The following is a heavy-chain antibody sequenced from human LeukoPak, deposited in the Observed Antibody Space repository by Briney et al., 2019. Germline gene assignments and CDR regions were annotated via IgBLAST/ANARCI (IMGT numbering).Heavy chain of an antibody. CDR1: GFTFSSYA. V-gene: IGHV3-23*01. D-gene: IGHD3-9*01. CDR2: ISGSGGST. Sequence: GSLRLSCAASGFTFSSYAMSWVRQAPGKGLEWVSAISGSGGSTYYADSVKGRFTISRDNSKNTLCLQMNSLRAEDAAVYYCAKDYDILTGSHFDYWGQGTLVTVSS. J-gene: IGHJ4*02. CDR3: AKDYDILTGSHFDY.